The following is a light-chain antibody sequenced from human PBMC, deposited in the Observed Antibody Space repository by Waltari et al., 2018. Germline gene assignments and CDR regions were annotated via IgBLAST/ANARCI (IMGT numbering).Light chain of an antibody. CDR2: DVS. J-gene: IGLJ1*01. CDR1: SSDVVGYNY. Sequence: QSALTQPASVSGSPGQSITISCTGTSSDVVGYNYVSWYQQHPGKAPKLMIYDVSNRPSGVSNRFSGSKSGNTASLTISGLQAEDEADYYCSSYTSSSTQFGTGTKVTVL. V-gene: IGLV2-14*01. CDR3: SSYTSSSTQ.